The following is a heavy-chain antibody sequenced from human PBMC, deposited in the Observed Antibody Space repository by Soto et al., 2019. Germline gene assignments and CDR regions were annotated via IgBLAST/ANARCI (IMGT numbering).Heavy chain of an antibody. CDR1: GFAFSSYG. Sequence: QPVGSLRLSCAASGFAFSSYGMSWVRQAPGKGLEWVSTIGGSGGSTYYADSVKGRFTISRDNLRHTLFLQMNSLRADDTALYYCAKDRWEFRTTAFDYWGQGTLVTVS. CDR2: IGGSGGST. V-gene: IGHV3-23*01. D-gene: IGHD1-7*01. J-gene: IGHJ4*02. CDR3: AKDRWEFRTTAFDY.